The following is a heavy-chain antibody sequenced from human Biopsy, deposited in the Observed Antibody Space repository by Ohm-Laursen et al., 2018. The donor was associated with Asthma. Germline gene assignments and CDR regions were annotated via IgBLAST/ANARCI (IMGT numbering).Heavy chain of an antibody. CDR1: GYTFINYA. CDR3: ARTYYDFLTGQVNDAFAM. D-gene: IGHD3-9*01. Sequence: ESSVKVSCKASGYTFINYAIHWVRQAPGQRLGWMGRINAGNGNTKYSQKFQGRVTISRDTSASTAYMDLSSLRSEDTAVYYCARTYYDFLTGQVNDAFAMWGQGTMVTVSS. J-gene: IGHJ3*02. CDR2: INAGNGNT. V-gene: IGHV1-3*01.